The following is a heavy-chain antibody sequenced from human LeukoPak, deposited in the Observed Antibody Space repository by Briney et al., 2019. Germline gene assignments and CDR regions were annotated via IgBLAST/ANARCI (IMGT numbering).Heavy chain of an antibody. Sequence: PSETLSLTSTVSGGSISSYYWSWIRQPPGKGLEWIGYIYYSGSTNYNPSLKSRVTISVDTSKNQFSLKLSSVTAADTAVYYCARTDLADAFDIWGQGTMVTVSS. CDR3: ARTDLADAFDI. V-gene: IGHV4-59*01. CDR1: GGSISSYY. J-gene: IGHJ3*02. CDR2: IYYSGST.